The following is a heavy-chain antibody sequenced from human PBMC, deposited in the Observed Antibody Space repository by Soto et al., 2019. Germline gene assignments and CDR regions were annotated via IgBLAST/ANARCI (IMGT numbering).Heavy chain of an antibody. CDR2: IIPILGIA. V-gene: IGHV1-69*02. CDR3: ASEGPRLSGPGNWFDP. Sequence: QVQLVQSGTEVKKPGSSVKVSCKASGGTFSSYTISWVRQAPGQGLEWMGRIIPILGIANYAQKFQGRVTIPADKSTSPAYMELSSLRAEDTAVYYCASEGPRLSGPGNWFDPWGQGTLVTVSS. CDR1: GGTFSSYT. D-gene: IGHD2-15*01. J-gene: IGHJ5*02.